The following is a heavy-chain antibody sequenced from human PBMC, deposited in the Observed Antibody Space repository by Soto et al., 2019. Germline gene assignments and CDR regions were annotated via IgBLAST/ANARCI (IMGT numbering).Heavy chain of an antibody. CDR2: ISSRSDI. CDR1: GFTFSTYS. D-gene: IGHD2-2*02. Sequence: GGSLRLSCVVSGFTFSTYSIHWVRQAPGKGLEWVSSISSRSDIYYANSVKGRFTISRDNAKNSVSLQMNSLRAEDTAVYYCAREYTAWPLAYGLDVWGQGTTVTVSS. J-gene: IGHJ6*02. V-gene: IGHV3-21*01. CDR3: AREYTAWPLAYGLDV.